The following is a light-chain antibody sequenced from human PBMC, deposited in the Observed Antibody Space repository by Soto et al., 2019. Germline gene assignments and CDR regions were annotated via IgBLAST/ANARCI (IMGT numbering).Light chain of an antibody. CDR1: SGHSSYA. V-gene: IGLV4-69*01. CDR3: QTWVTGTYVV. Sequence: QSVLTQSPSASASLGASVKLTCTLSSGHSSYAIAWHQQQPEKGPRYLMKLNSDGSHSKGDGIPDRFSGSSSGAARYLTISSLQSEDEADYYCQTWVTGTYVVFGGGTKLTVL. CDR2: LNSDGSH. J-gene: IGLJ2*01.